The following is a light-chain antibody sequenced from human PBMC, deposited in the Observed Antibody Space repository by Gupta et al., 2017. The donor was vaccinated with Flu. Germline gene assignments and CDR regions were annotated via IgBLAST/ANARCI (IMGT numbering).Light chain of an antibody. CDR1: SLRSYY. V-gene: IGLV3-19*01. J-gene: IGLJ2*01. CDR3: NSRDSSGNHVV. Sequence: SSELTQDPAVSVALGQTVRITCQGDSLRSYYASWYQQKPGQAPVLVIYVKNNRPSGIPDRFSGSSSGNTASLTITGAQAEDEADYYCNSRDSSGNHVVFGGGTKLTGL. CDR2: VKN.